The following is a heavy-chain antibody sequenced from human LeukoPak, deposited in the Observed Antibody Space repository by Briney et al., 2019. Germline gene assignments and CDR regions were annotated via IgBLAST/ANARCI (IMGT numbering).Heavy chain of an antibody. Sequence: ASVKVSFKASGYTFTIYGISWVRQAPGQGLEWMGWISAYNGNTNYAQKLQGRVTMTTDTSTSTAYMELRSLRSDDTAVYYCARDTTTYYYGSGSSDFDYWGQGTLVTVSS. CDR3: ARDTTTYYYGSGSSDFDY. CDR2: ISAYNGNT. J-gene: IGHJ4*02. CDR1: GYTFTIYG. D-gene: IGHD3-10*01. V-gene: IGHV1-18*01.